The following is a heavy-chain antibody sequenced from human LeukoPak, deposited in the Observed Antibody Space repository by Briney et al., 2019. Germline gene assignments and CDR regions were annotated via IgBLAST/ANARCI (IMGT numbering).Heavy chain of an antibody. CDR1: GFTFRKYW. V-gene: IGHV3-74*01. CDR2: INPDDGST. CDR3: ARLRGYYYYYMDV. Sequence: GGSLRLSCTASGFTFRKYWLHWVRQAPGKGLVWVSRINPDDGSTSYADSVKGRFTISRDNAKNSLYLQMNSLRAEDTAVYYCARLRGYYYYYMDVWGKGTTVTVSS. J-gene: IGHJ6*03. D-gene: IGHD3-10*01.